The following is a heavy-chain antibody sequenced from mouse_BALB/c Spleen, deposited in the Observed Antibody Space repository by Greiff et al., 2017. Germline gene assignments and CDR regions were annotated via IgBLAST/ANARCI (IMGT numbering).Heavy chain of an antibody. Sequence: EVQLVESGGGLVKPGGSLKLSCAASGFAFSSYDMSWVRQTPEKRLEWVAYISSGGGSTYYPDTVKGRFTISRDNAKNTLYLQMSSLKSEDTAMYYCAREGGFGDGYQYYYAMDYWGQGTSVTVSS. V-gene: IGHV5-12-1*01. CDR3: AREGGFGDGYQYYYAMDY. J-gene: IGHJ4*01. CDR2: ISSGGGST. D-gene: IGHD2-3*01. CDR1: GFAFSSYD.